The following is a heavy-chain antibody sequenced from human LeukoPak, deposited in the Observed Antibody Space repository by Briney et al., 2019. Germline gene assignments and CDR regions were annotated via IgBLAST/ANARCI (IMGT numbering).Heavy chain of an antibody. D-gene: IGHD1-26*01. CDR1: GGSIGSSSYY. Sequence: PSETLSLTCTVSGGSIGSSSYYWGWIRQPPGKGLEWIGSIYYSGSTYYNPSLKSRVTISVDTSKNQFSLKLSSVTAADTAVYYCARHLGELLSSFGYWGQGTLVTVSS. CDR3: ARHLGELLSSFGY. V-gene: IGHV4-39*01. CDR2: IYYSGST. J-gene: IGHJ4*02.